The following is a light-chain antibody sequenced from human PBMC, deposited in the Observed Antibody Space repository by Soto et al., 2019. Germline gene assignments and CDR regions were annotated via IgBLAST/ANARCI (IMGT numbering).Light chain of an antibody. V-gene: IGLV2-8*01. Sequence: QSVLTQPPSASGSPGQSVTISCTGTSSDVGGYNYVSWYQQHPDKAPKLMIYEVHKRPSGVPDRFSGSKSGNMASLTVSGLQAEDEATYYCSSYAGSNILLFGGGTKVTVL. J-gene: IGLJ2*01. CDR1: SSDVGGYNY. CDR2: EVH. CDR3: SSYAGSNILL.